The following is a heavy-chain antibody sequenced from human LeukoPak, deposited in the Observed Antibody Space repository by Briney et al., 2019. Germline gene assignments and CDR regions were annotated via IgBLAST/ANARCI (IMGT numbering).Heavy chain of an antibody. CDR3: ARRGTDDYGDWYFDL. CDR1: GYTFTSYG. J-gene: IGHJ2*01. Sequence: ASVKVSCKASGYTFTSYGISWVRQAPGQGLEWMGWISAYNGNTNYAQKLQGRVTMTTDTSTSTAYMELRSLRSEDTAVYYCARRGTDDYGDWYFDLWGRGTLVTVSS. CDR2: ISAYNGNT. V-gene: IGHV1-18*01. D-gene: IGHD4-17*01.